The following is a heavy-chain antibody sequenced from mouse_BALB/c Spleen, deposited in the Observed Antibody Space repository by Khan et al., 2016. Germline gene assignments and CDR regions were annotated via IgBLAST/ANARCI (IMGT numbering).Heavy chain of an antibody. CDR2: FNPNNGGT. CDR3: ARSRYFDN. Sequence: VRLQQSGPELVKPGASVKISCKTSGYPFTDYTIHWVKQSHGRSLEWIGNFNPNNGGTSYNQKFQGKATLTVDRSSSTGYMQLRSLTSEDSAVYYCARSRYFDNWGQGTTLTVSS. V-gene: IGHV1-22*01. J-gene: IGHJ2*01. CDR1: GYPFTDYT.